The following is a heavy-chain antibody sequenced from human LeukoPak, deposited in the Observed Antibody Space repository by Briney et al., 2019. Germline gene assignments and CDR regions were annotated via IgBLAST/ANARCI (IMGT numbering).Heavy chain of an antibody. D-gene: IGHD3-22*01. Sequence: GGSLRLSCAASGFTFSDYSMNWVRQAPGKGLEWVSYISFSVNTKYYGDSVKGRFTISRDNSKNTLYLQMNSLRAEDTAVYYCAKGLGGYYYDSSGPNWFDPWGQGTLVTVYS. CDR3: AKGLGGYYYDSSGPNWFDP. CDR1: GFTFSDYS. V-gene: IGHV3-48*01. J-gene: IGHJ5*02. CDR2: ISFSVNTK.